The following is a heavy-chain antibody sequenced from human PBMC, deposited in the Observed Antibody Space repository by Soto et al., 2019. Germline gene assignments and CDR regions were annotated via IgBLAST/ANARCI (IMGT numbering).Heavy chain of an antibody. CDR1: VFTCTTYA. V-gene: IGHV3-23*01. Sequence: SRRPSSAPSVFTCTTYARSVVREARVKGRARVSDISGSGGSTYYPDSVKGRFTISRDNSTNTMYLQMNSLRAEDTAVYSFGKHXSLGIALAGXFDHPGPRTLGTVSS. CDR2: ISGSGGST. J-gene: IGHJ4*02. D-gene: IGHD6-19*01. CDR3: GKHXSLGIALAGXFDH.